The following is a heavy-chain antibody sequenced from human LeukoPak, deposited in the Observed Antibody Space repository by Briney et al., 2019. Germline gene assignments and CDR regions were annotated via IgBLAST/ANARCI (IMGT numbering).Heavy chain of an antibody. Sequence: GGSLRLSCAASRFTFSSYWMSWVRQAPGKGLEWVANIKLDGSEKSYVDSVKGRFTISRDNAKNSLYLQMNSLRVEDTAVYYCARDTWRAVAGTSTYYYTGMDAWGQGTTDTVSS. CDR1: RFTFSSYW. V-gene: IGHV3-7*03. D-gene: IGHD6-19*01. CDR3: ARDTWRAVAGTSTYYYTGMDA. CDR2: IKLDGSEK. J-gene: IGHJ6*02.